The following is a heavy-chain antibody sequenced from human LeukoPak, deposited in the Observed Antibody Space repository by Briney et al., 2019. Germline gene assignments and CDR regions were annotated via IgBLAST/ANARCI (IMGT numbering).Heavy chain of an antibody. Sequence: SETLSLTCTVSGGSISSGGYHWSWIRQNPGKGLEWIGSISYSGSTYYNPSLKSPLTISADTSKNQFSLKLSSVTAADTAVYYCARGGLYGDHVFDYWGQGTLVTVSS. CDR3: ARGGLYGDHVFDY. D-gene: IGHD4-17*01. J-gene: IGHJ4*02. CDR2: ISYSGST. V-gene: IGHV4-31*01. CDR1: GGSISSGGYH.